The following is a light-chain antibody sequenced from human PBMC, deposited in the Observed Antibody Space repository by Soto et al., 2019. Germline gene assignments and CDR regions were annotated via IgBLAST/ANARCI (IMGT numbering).Light chain of an antibody. CDR2: AAS. CDR1: QSVSSSY. J-gene: IGKJ2*01. CDR3: QQYGNTPPTT. V-gene: IGKV3-20*01. Sequence: IVLTQSPGTLSLSPGERATLSCRASQSVSSSYSAWYQQNPGQATRILIYAASSRATGIPDRISGSGSGEDDILLISRMVLEDVAVNFFQQYGNTPPTTFGQGTKVEIK.